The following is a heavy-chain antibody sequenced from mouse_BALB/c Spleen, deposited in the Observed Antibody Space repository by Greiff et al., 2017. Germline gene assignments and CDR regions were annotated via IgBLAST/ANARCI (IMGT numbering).Heavy chain of an antibody. CDR1: GFNIKDYY. D-gene: IGHD2-14*01. Sequence: VQLKESGAELVRPGALVKLSCKASGFNIKDYYMHWVKQRPEQGLEWIGWIDPENGNTIYDPKFQGKASITADTSSNTAYLQLSSLTSEDTAVYYCARPYGYDGGNAMDYWGQGTSVTVSS. V-gene: IGHV14-1*02. CDR3: ARPYGYDGGNAMDY. J-gene: IGHJ4*01. CDR2: IDPENGNT.